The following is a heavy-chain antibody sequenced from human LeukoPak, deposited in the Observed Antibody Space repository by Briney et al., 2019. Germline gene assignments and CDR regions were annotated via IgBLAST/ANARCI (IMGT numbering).Heavy chain of an antibody. D-gene: IGHD3-3*01. J-gene: IGHJ3*02. Sequence: GGSLRLSCAASGFTVTNNYMSWVRQAPGKGLEWVSSISTSSSYIYYADSVKGRFTISRDNAKNSLYLQMNSLRAEDTAVYYCAKGDPDISFGVAGEAFDIWGRGTMVTVSS. CDR2: ISTSSSYI. CDR1: GFTVTNNY. CDR3: AKGDPDISFGVAGEAFDI. V-gene: IGHV3-21*01.